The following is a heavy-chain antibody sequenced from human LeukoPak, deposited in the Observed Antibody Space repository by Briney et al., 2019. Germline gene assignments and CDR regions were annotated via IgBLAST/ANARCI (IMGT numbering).Heavy chain of an antibody. CDR2: INPNSGGT. J-gene: IGHJ4*02. CDR3: ARDRVVVPAAFDY. CDR1: GYTFTGYY. D-gene: IGHD2-2*01. Sequence: ASVKVSCKASGYTFTGYYMHWVRQATGKGLEWMGWINPNSGGTNYAQKFQGRVTMTRDTSISTAYMELSRLRSDDTAVYYCARDRVVVPAAFDYWGQETLVTVSS. V-gene: IGHV1-2*02.